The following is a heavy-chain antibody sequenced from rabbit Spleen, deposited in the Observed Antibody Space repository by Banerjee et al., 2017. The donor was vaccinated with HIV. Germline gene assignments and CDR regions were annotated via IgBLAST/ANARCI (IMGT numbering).Heavy chain of an antibody. D-gene: IGHD8-1*01. CDR1: GVSFSSSSY. V-gene: IGHV1S40*01. CDR3: ARDTGSSFSSYGMDL. J-gene: IGHJ6*01. Sequence: QSLEESGGDLVKPGASLTLTCTASGVSFSSSSYMCWVRQAPGKGLEWIACIDTGSSGFTYFATWAKGRFTCSKTSSTTVDLQMTSLTVADTATYFCARDTGSSFSSYGMDLWGPGTLVTVS. CDR2: IDTGSSGFT.